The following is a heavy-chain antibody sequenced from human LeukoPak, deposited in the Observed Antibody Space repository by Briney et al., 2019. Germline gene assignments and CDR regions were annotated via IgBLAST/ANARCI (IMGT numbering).Heavy chain of an antibody. D-gene: IGHD6-13*01. CDR2: IIPIFGTA. CDR1: GGTFSSYA. V-gene: IGHV1-69*01. J-gene: IGHJ6*03. CDR3: AREGVVGQQLYSYYMDV. Sequence: LVKVSCKASGGTFSSYAISLVRQAPGQGLEWMGGIIPIFGTANYAQKFQGRVTITADESTSTAYMELSSLRSEDTAVYYCAREGVVGQQLYSYYMDVWGKGTTVTVSS.